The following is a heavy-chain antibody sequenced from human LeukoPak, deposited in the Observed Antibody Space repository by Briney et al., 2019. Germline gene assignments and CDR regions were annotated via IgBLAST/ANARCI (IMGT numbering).Heavy chain of an antibody. CDR3: ARDRITMIVGNAFDI. D-gene: IGHD3-22*01. J-gene: IGHJ3*02. CDR1: GFTFSDYY. Sequence: PGGSLRLSCAASGFTFSDYYMSWIRQAPGKGLEWVANIKQDGSEKYYVDSVKGRFTISRDNAKNSLYLQMNSLRAEDTAVYYCARDRITMIVGNAFDIWGQGTMVTVSS. CDR2: IKQDGSEK. V-gene: IGHV3-7*01.